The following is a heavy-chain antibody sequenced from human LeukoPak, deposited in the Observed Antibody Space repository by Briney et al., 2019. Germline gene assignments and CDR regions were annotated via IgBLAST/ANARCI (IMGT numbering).Heavy chain of an antibody. V-gene: IGHV4-59*01. CDR3: ARTLAGVFDY. J-gene: IGHJ4*02. Sequence: PSETLSLTCTVSGGSISSYYWSWIRQPPGKGLEWIGYIYYSGSTNYNPSLKSRVTISVDTSKNQFSLKLSSVTAADTAVYYCARTLAGVFDYWGQGTLVTVSS. CDR1: GGSISSYY. D-gene: IGHD6-13*01. CDR2: IYYSGST.